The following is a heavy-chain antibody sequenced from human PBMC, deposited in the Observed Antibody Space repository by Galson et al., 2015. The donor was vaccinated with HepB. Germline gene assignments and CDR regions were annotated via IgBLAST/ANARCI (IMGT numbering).Heavy chain of an antibody. J-gene: IGHJ4*02. D-gene: IGHD3-3*01. CDR1: GGPFSGNY. V-gene: IGHV4-34*01. Sequence: ETLSLTCAVYGGPFSGNYWSWIRQPPGRVLEWIGEINYNGVATYNPSLKSRVTISVDTSKNQFSLNLNSVTAADTAVYYCASGPNYDFWSGYRGFSFDIWGQGTLVAVSS. CDR2: INYNGVA. CDR3: ASGPNYDFWSGYRGFSFDI.